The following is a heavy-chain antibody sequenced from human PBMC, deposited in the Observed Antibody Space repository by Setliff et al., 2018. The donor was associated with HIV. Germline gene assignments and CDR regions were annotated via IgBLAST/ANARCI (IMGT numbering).Heavy chain of an antibody. J-gene: IGHJ3*02. CDR3: ARDRGIIPDHDSFDI. D-gene: IGHD3-10*01. V-gene: IGHV3-48*01. Sequence: GESLKISCAGSGFTFSSYNMHWVRQAPGKGLEWVSYISSSSGTIYYADSVKGRFTISRDNAKNSLYLQMNSLRAGDTAVYYCARDRGIIPDHDSFDIWGQGTMVTVSS. CDR2: ISSSSGTI. CDR1: GFTFSSYN.